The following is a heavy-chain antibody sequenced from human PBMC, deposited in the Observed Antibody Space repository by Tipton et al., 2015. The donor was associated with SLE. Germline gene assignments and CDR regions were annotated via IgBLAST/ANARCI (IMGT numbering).Heavy chain of an antibody. CDR1: GGSFSGYY. CDR3: ARSGYCTSTSCWDYYMDV. V-gene: IGHV4-34*01. Sequence: LRLSCAVYGGSFSGYYWSWIRQPPGNVLEWIGEINHSGSTNNNPSRKSRVTISVDTSKNQFSLKLSSVTAADTAVYYCARSGYCTSTSCWDYYMDVWGNGTTVTV. CDR2: INHSGST. J-gene: IGHJ6*03. D-gene: IGHD2-2*03.